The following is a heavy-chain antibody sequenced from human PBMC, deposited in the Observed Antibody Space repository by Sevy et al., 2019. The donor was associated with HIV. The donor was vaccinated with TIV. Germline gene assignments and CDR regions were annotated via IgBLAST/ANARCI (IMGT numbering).Heavy chain of an antibody. D-gene: IGHD1-7*01. J-gene: IGHJ4*02. V-gene: IGHV3-30*18. CDR2: KSYDGSNN. CDR1: GFTFSSYG. Sequence: GGSLRLSCAASGFTFSSYGMNWVRQAPGKGLEWVVVKSYDGSNNYYADSVKGRFTISRDNSKNTLFLQMNSLRAEDTAVYYCAKGLRGNYLMAFDYWGQGTLVTVSS. CDR3: AKGLRGNYLMAFDY.